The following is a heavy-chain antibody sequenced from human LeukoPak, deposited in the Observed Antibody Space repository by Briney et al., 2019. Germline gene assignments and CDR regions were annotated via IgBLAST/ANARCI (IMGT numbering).Heavy chain of an antibody. CDR2: ITSSSSYI. V-gene: IGHV3-21*01. J-gene: IGHJ4*02. CDR3: ARYCTNGVCPAYYFDY. Sequence: GGSLRLSCAASGFTFSSYSMKWVRQAPGKGLEWVSSITSSSSYIYYADSVKGRFTISRDNAKNSLYLQMNNLRAEDTAVYYCARYCTNGVCPAYYFDYWGQGTLVTVSS. CDR1: GFTFSSYS. D-gene: IGHD2-8*01.